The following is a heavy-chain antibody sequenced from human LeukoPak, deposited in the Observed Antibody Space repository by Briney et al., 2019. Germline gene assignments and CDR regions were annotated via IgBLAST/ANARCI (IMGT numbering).Heavy chain of an antibody. CDR3: ARARGATILADAIDALEI. CDR1: GYTFTGYY. J-gene: IGHJ3*02. Sequence: GASVKVPSKASGYTFTGYYMHWVRQAPGQGLEWMGWINPNSGGTNYAQKFQGRVTMTRDTSISTAYMELSRLRSDDTAVYYFARARGATILADAIDALEISGPGTMVTVSS. D-gene: IGHD1-26*01. CDR2: INPNSGGT. V-gene: IGHV1-2*02.